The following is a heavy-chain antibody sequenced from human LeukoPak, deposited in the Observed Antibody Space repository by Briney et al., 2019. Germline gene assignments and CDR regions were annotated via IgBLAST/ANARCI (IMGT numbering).Heavy chain of an antibody. CDR1: GGSFSDHY. D-gene: IGHD5-18*01. V-gene: IGHV4-34*01. CDR2: INHSGTT. CDR3: ARKASHFSYGLRAIDY. Sequence: SETLSLTCAVYGGSFSDHYWNWIRQPPGKGLEWIGEINHSGTTNYNASLKRRVTISVDKSKNHFSLKLNSMTAADTAVYYCARKASHFSYGLRAIDYWGQGNLVTVSS. J-gene: IGHJ4*02.